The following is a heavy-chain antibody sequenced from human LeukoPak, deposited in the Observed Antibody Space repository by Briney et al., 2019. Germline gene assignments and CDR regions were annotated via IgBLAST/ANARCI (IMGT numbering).Heavy chain of an antibody. V-gene: IGHV3-15*01. CDR3: TTPPD. Sequence: GGSLRLSCAASGFTFSNAWMSWVRQAPGKGLEWVARIKSESAGGTTDHAAPVKGRFTISRDDSKNTLYLQMDSLIIEDTGVYYCTTPPDWGQGTLVTVSS. CDR2: IKSESAGGTT. J-gene: IGHJ4*02. CDR1: GFTFSNAW.